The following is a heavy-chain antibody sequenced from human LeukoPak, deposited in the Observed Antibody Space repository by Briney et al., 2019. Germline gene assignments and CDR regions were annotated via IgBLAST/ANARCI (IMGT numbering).Heavy chain of an antibody. CDR3: AKGQSSGYYWYFDY. V-gene: IGHV3-9*03. D-gene: IGHD3-3*01. CDR2: ISWNSGRI. J-gene: IGHJ4*02. Sequence: GGSLRLSCAASGFTFADYAMHWVRQAPGKGLEWVSGISWNSGRIGYADSVKGRFTISRDNAKNSLYLQMNSLRAEDMALYYCAKGQSSGYYWYFDYWGQGTLVTVSS. CDR1: GFTFADYA.